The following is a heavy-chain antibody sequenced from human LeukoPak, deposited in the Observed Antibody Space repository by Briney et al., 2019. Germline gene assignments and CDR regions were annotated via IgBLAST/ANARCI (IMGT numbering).Heavy chain of an antibody. CDR1: GYSFTTYG. Sequence: ASVKVSCKASGYSFTTYGISWVRQAPGQGLEWMGWISAYNGNTNYAQKLQGRVTMTTDTSTSTAYMELRSLRSDDTAVYYCARDMIAVRPNWFDPWGQGTPVTVSS. J-gene: IGHJ5*02. CDR3: ARDMIAVRPNWFDP. V-gene: IGHV1-18*01. D-gene: IGHD6-6*01. CDR2: ISAYNGNT.